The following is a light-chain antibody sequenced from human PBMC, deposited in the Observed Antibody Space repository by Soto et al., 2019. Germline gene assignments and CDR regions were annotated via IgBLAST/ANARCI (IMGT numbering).Light chain of an antibody. J-gene: IGKJ1*01. Sequence: DIVMTQSPATLSVSPGEGATLSCRASQSVGSNLAWYQQKHPRAPRLLIYGVSTRATGTPARFSGSGSGTEFILTISSVQSEDFAVYYCQQYNNWFQTFGQGTKVDIK. CDR1: QSVGSN. CDR2: GVS. V-gene: IGKV3-15*01. CDR3: QQYNNWFQT.